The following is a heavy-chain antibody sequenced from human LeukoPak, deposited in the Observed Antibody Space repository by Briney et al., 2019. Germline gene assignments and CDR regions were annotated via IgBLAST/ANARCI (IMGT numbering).Heavy chain of an antibody. V-gene: IGHV3-11*01. CDR3: ARDKSNKGHDC. CDR2: VSNGGSSSI. J-gene: IGHJ4*02. CDR1: GFTLSDYY. Sequence: PGGSLRLSCAASGFTLSDYYMTWIRQAPGKGLEWVSYVSNGGSSSILYADSVKGRSTVFRDYAKNSLYLQMNSLRADDTGVYYCARDKSNKGHDCWGQGTLVTVSS.